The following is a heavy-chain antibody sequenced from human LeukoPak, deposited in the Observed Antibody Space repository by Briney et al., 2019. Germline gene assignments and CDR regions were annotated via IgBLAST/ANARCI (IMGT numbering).Heavy chain of an antibody. CDR1: GFAFSSYW. Sequence: GGSPRLSCVASGFAFSSYWMSWVRQAPGKGLELVANISPDGSAEDYVDSVRGRFAISRDNAKRSLYLQMNSLSPEDTAVYYCANQAYSQFDYWGQGTLVSVSS. CDR2: ISPDGSAE. J-gene: IGHJ4*02. V-gene: IGHV3-7*01. CDR3: ANQAYSQFDY. D-gene: IGHD4-11*01.